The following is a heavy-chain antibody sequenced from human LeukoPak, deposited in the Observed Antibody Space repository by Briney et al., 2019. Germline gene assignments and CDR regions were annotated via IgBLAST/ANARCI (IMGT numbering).Heavy chain of an antibody. Sequence: SETLSLTCTVPGDSVSSGSNYWSWIRQPPGKGLEWIGYIYYSGSTNYNPSLKSRVTISSDTSKNQFSLKLNSVTAADTAVYYCARGGAGIYQYWGQGTLVTVSS. CDR3: ARGGAGIYQY. CDR1: GDSVSSGSNY. V-gene: IGHV4-61*01. D-gene: IGHD3-10*01. J-gene: IGHJ4*02. CDR2: IYYSGST.